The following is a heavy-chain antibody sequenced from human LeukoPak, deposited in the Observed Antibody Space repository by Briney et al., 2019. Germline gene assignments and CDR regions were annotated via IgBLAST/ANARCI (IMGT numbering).Heavy chain of an antibody. CDR3: ARGISPKGMGGRRFDY. J-gene: IGHJ4*02. Sequence: PSETLSLTCAVYGGSFSGYYCSWIRQPPGKGLEWIGEVIHSGSTNYNPSLKSRVTISVDTSKNQFSLKLSSVTAADTAVYYCARGISPKGMGGRRFDYWGQGTLVTVSS. CDR1: GGSFSGYY. CDR2: VIHSGST. V-gene: IGHV4-34*01. D-gene: IGHD1-26*01.